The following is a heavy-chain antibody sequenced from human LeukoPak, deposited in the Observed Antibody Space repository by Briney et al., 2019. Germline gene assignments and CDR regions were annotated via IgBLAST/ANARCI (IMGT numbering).Heavy chain of an antibody. D-gene: IGHD6-13*01. J-gene: IGHJ4*02. Sequence: ASVKVSCKASGYTFTSYDINWVRQATGQGLEWMGWMNPNSGNTGYAQKLQGRVTMTTDTSTSTAYMELRSLRSDDTAVYYCARAPAAAAAPPRFDYWGQGTLVTVSS. V-gene: IGHV1-8*02. CDR1: GYTFTSYD. CDR3: ARAPAAAAAPPRFDY. CDR2: MNPNSGNT.